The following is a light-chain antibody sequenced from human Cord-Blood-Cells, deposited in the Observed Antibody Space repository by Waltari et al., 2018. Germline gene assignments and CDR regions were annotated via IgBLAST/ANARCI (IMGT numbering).Light chain of an antibody. CDR1: QSLSSY. Sequence: DVQMTQSPSSISASVGARATIPRRASQSLSSYLNWDQQKPGKAPKLLIYAASSLQSGVPSRFSGSGSGTDFTLTISSLQPEDFATYYCQQSYSTPRTFGQGTKVEIK. V-gene: IGKV1-39*01. CDR3: QQSYSTPRT. CDR2: AAS. J-gene: IGKJ1*01.